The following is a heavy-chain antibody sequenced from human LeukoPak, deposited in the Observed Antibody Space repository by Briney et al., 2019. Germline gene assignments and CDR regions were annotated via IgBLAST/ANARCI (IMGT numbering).Heavy chain of an antibody. J-gene: IGHJ4*02. CDR2: IYYSGST. CDR1: GGSISSSSYY. D-gene: IGHD5-12*01. CDR3: ARAGWSGYIYYFDY. V-gene: IGHV4-61*05. Sequence: PSETLSLTCTVSGGSISSSSYYWGWIRQSPGKGLEWIGYIYYSGSTNYNPSLKSRVTISVDTSKNQFSLKLRSVTAADTAVYYCARAGWSGYIYYFDYWGQGTLVTVSS.